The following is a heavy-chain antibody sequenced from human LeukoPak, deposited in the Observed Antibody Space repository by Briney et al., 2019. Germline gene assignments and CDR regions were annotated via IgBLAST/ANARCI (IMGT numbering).Heavy chain of an antibody. J-gene: IGHJ4*02. CDR2: ISGSGGST. CDR1: GFTFSSYG. D-gene: IGHD6-13*01. Sequence: GGSLRLSCAASGFTFSSYGMSWVRQAPGKGLEWVSAISGSGGSTYYADSVKGRFTISRSNSKNTLYLQMNSLRAEDTAVYYCAKDSLSYSSSWYPTLFDYWGQGTLVTVSS. V-gene: IGHV3-23*01. CDR3: AKDSLSYSSSWYPTLFDY.